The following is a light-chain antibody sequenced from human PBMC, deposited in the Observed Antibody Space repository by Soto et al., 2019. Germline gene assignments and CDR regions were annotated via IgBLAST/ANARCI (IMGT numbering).Light chain of an antibody. CDR3: QQSYSQPYT. Sequence: DIQMTQSPSSLSASLGDRVTITCRASQSITNYLNWYQQKPGKAPKLLIYTASSLQGGVPSRFSGSGSGTDFTLTISSLQPEDFATYYGQQSYSQPYTFGQGTKLEIE. CDR2: TAS. V-gene: IGKV1-39*01. J-gene: IGKJ2*01. CDR1: QSITNY.